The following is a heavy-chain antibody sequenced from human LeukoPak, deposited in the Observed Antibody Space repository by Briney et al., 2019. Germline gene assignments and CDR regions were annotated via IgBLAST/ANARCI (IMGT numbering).Heavy chain of an antibody. J-gene: IGHJ5*02. Sequence: ASVKVSCKASGYTFTGYYMHWVRQAPGQGLEWMGWINPNSGGTNYAQKFQGRVTMTRDTSISTAYMELSRLRSDDTAVYYCAREGSYYGSGSYYNVGVWFDPWGQGTLVTVSS. CDR1: GYTFTGYY. V-gene: IGHV1-2*02. CDR3: AREGSYYGSGSYYNVGVWFDP. D-gene: IGHD3-10*01. CDR2: INPNSGGT.